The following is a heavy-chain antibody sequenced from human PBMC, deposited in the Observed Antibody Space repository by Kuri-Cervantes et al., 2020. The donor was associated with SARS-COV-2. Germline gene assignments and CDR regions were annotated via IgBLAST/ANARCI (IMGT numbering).Heavy chain of an antibody. CDR3: AKVAYSYGYPTHYFDY. D-gene: IGHD5-18*01. CDR2: ISSSSSYI. CDR1: GFTFSSYS. J-gene: IGHJ4*02. Sequence: GESLKISCAASGFTFSSYSMNRVRQAPGKGLEWVSSISSSSSYIYYADSVKGRFTISRDNAKNSLYLQMNSLRAEDTAVYYCAKVAYSYGYPTHYFDYWGQGTLVTVSS. V-gene: IGHV3-21*01.